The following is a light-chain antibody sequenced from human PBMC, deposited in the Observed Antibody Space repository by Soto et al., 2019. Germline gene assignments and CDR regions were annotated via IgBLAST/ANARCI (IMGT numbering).Light chain of an antibody. CDR2: DAS. Sequence: DIQMTQSPSTLSASVGDRVTITCRASQSISSWLAWYQQKPGKAPKLLIYDASSLESGVPSRFGGSGSGPEFTLPISSLQPDDFPTYYCQQYNSYSPYTFGQGTKLEIK. V-gene: IGKV1-5*01. CDR3: QQYNSYSPYT. CDR1: QSISSW. J-gene: IGKJ2*01.